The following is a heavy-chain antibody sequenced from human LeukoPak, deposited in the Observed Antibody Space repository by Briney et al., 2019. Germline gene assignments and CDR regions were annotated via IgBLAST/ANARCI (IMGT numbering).Heavy chain of an antibody. V-gene: IGHV3-48*03. Sequence: GGSLRLSCAASGFTFSSYEMNWVRQAPGKGLEWVSYISSSGSTIYYADSVKGRFTISRDNSKNTLYLQMDSLRPEDTSVYYCAKDVSGTTVTKTDYWGQGTLVTVSS. CDR3: AKDVSGTTVTKTDY. CDR1: GFTFSSYE. J-gene: IGHJ4*02. D-gene: IGHD4-17*01. CDR2: ISSSGSTI.